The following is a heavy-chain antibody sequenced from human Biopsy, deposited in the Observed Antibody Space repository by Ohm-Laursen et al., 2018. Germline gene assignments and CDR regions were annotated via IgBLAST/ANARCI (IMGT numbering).Heavy chain of an antibody. V-gene: IGHV4-39*01. CDR2: IFYSGIT. Sequence: GTLSLTCPVSGGSVSSNVAYWAWIRQPPGKGLESIGSIFYSGITYYNPSLQSRVTMSVDTSKNQFSLNLTPVTAADTAVYYCARPPTGFWFDPWGQGTLVIVSS. J-gene: IGHJ5*02. CDR3: ARPPTGFWFDP. CDR1: GGSVSSNVAY.